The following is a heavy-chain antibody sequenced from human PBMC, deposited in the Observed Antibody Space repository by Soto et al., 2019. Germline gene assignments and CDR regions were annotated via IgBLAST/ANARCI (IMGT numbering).Heavy chain of an antibody. D-gene: IGHD2-2*03. CDR2: INHSGST. CDR3: ARDGDCSSTSCYVYYYYGMDV. V-gene: IGHV4-34*01. Sequence: SETLSLTCAVYGGSFSGYYWSWIRQPPGKGLEWIGEINHSGSTNYNPSLKSRVTISVDTSKNQFSLKLSSVTAADTAVYYCARDGDCSSTSCYVYYYYGMDVWGQGTTVTVSS. J-gene: IGHJ6*02. CDR1: GGSFSGYY.